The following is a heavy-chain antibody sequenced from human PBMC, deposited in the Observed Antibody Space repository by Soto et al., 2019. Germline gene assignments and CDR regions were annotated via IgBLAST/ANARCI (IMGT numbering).Heavy chain of an antibody. Sequence: SETLSLTCTVSGGSISSGDYYWSWIRQPPGKGLEWIGYIYYSGSTYYNPSLKSRVTISVDTSKNQFSLRLSSVTAADTAVYYCARDPAHPGNWLDPWGQGTLVTVSS. CDR1: GGSISSGDYY. V-gene: IGHV4-30-4*01. D-gene: IGHD2-2*01. J-gene: IGHJ5*02. CDR3: ARDPAHPGNWLDP. CDR2: IYYSGST.